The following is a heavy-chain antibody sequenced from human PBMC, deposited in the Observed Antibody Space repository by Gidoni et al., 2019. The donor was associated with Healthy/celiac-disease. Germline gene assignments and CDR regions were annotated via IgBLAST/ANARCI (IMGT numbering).Heavy chain of an antibody. Sequence: QVQLVESGGGVVQPGRSLRRSCAAYGVTVSSYAMHWVRQAPGKGLEWVAFISYDGSNKYYADSVNGRFTISRDNSKNTLYLQMNSLRAEDTAVYYCARDRMIVDVLLDYWGQGTLVTVSS. CDR2: ISYDGSNK. D-gene: IGHD3-22*01. CDR3: ARDRMIVDVLLDY. J-gene: IGHJ4*02. CDR1: GVTVSSYA. V-gene: IGHV3-30*04.